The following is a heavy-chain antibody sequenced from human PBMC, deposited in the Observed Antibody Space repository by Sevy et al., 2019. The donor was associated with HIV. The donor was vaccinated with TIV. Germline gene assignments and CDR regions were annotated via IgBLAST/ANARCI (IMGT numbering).Heavy chain of an antibody. CDR3: ARGVGGIAAADGAFDI. CDR2: IIPIFGTA. Sequence: ASVKVSCKASGGTFSSYAISWVRQAPGQGLEWMGGIIPIFGTANYAQKFQGRVTITADESTSTAYMELSRLRSEDTAVYYCARGVGGIAAADGAFDIWGQGTMVTVSS. CDR1: GGTFSSYA. V-gene: IGHV1-69*13. D-gene: IGHD6-13*01. J-gene: IGHJ3*02.